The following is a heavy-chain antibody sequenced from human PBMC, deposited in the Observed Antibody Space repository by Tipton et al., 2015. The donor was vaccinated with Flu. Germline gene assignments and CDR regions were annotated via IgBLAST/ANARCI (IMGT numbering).Heavy chain of an antibody. J-gene: IGHJ4*02. CDR2: IHTSGST. V-gene: IGHV4-4*07. Sequence: TLSLTCTVSGGSISSYHWSWIRQPTGKGLEWIGRIHTSGSTNYSPSLKSRVTLSVSTSKNQFSLKLRSVTAADTALYYCARESGQQPARGLDCWGQGTLVTVSS. D-gene: IGHD1-14*01. CDR1: GGSISSYH. CDR3: ARESGQQPARGLDC.